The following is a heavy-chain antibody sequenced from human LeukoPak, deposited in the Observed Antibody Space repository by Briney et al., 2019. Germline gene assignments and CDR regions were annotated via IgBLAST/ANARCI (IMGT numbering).Heavy chain of an antibody. CDR2: ISGSGGST. J-gene: IGHJ4*02. Sequence: GGSLRLSCAASGFTFSNYAMSWVRQAPGKGLEWVSAISGSGGSTYYADSVKGRFTISRDNSKNTLYLQMNSLRAEDTAVYYCAKVLYYYDSSGYYPPGYFDYWGQGTLVTVSS. D-gene: IGHD3-22*01. V-gene: IGHV3-23*01. CDR3: AKVLYYYDSSGYYPPGYFDY. CDR1: GFTFSNYA.